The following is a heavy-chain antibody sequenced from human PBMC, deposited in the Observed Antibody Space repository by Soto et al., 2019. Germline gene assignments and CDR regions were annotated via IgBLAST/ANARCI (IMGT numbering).Heavy chain of an antibody. V-gene: IGHV3-53*01. J-gene: IGHJ3*02. CDR2: IYSGGIT. D-gene: IGHD3-3*01. CDR1: GFTVSSNY. CDR3: AREGVVTNDAFDI. Sequence: GGSLRLSCAASGFTVSSNYMSWVRQAPGKGLEWVSVIYSGGITDYADSVKGRFTISRDNSKNTLYLQMNSLRPEDTAVYYCAREGVVTNDAFDIWGQGTMVTVSS.